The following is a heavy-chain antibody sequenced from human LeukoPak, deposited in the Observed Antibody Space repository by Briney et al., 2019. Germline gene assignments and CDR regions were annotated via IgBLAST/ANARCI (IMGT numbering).Heavy chain of an antibody. CDR3: ARPSDYGDTDDY. D-gene: IGHD4-17*01. V-gene: IGHV3-7*01. CDR2: IKQDGSEK. CDR1: GFTVSNNY. J-gene: IGHJ4*02. Sequence: GGSLRLSCVASGFTVSNNYMSWVRQAPGKGLEWVANIKQDGSEKYYVDSVKGRFTISRDNAKNSLYLQMNSLRAEDTAVYYCARPSDYGDTDDYWGQGTLVTVSS.